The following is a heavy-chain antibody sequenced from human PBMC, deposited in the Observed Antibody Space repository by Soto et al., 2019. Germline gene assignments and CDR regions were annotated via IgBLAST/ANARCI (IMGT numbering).Heavy chain of an antibody. CDR2: ISYDGSNK. CDR1: GFTFSSYA. D-gene: IGHD2-21*02. V-gene: IGHV3-30-3*01. Sequence: GGSLRLSCAASGFTFSSYAMHWVRQAPGKGLEWVAVISYDGSNKYYADSVKGRFTISRDNSKNTLYLQMNSLRAEDTAVYYCARFNCGGDCYSSYYYYYYGMDVWGQGTTVTVSS. CDR3: ARFNCGGDCYSSYYYYYYGMDV. J-gene: IGHJ6*02.